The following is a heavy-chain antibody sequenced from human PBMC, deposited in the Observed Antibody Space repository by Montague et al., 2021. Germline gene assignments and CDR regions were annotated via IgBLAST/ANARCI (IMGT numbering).Heavy chain of an antibody. V-gene: IGHV3-74*01. Sequence: SLRLSCAASGFSFSSYWMHWVRQAPGKGLLRVSRITLDGSSTTFADSVKGRFTTSRDNAKATLYLQMNSPTVEDTAVYYCARNLAPAAPGAFDIWGQGTMVTVSS. J-gene: IGHJ3*02. CDR1: GFSFSSYW. D-gene: IGHD2-2*01. CDR3: ARNLAPAAPGAFDI. CDR2: ITLDGSST.